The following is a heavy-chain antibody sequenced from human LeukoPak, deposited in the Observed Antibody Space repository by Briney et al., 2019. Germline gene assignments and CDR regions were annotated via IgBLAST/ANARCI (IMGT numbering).Heavy chain of an antibody. CDR3: ARLIAVAGRQKVDY. V-gene: IGHV1-69*13. J-gene: IGHJ4*02. D-gene: IGHD6-19*01. CDR1: GGTFSSYA. Sequence: GASVKVSCKASGGTFSSYAISWARQAPGQGLEWMGGIIPIFGTANYAQKFQGRVTITADESTSTAYMELSSLRSEDTAVYYCARLIAVAGRQKVDYWGQGTLVTVSS. CDR2: IIPIFGTA.